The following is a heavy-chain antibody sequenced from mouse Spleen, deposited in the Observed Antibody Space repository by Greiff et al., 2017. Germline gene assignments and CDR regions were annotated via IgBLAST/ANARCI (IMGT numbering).Heavy chain of an antibody. CDR2: ISSGGGNT. J-gene: IGHJ2*01. CDR1: GFTFSSYA. D-gene: IGHD1-1*02. CDR3: ARDLVGLDY. Sequence: VQLKQSGGGLVKPGGSLKLSCAASGFTFSSYAMSWVRQTPEKRLEWVAYISSGGGNTYYPDSVKGRFTISRDNAKNTLYLQMSSLRSEDTALYYCARDLVGLDYWGQGTTLTVSS. V-gene: IGHV5-9-3*01.